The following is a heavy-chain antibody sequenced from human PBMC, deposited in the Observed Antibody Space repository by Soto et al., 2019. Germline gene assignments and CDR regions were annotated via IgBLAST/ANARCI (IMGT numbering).Heavy chain of an antibody. D-gene: IGHD3-16*01. CDR2: IIPILGIA. CDR3: ARRHGGADAFDI. J-gene: IGHJ3*02. V-gene: IGHV1-69*02. Sequence: SVKVSCKASGGTFSSYTISWVRQASGQGLEWMGRIIPILGIANYAQKFQGRVTITADKSTSTAYMELSSLRSEDTAVYYCARRHGGADAFDIWGQGTMVTVSS. CDR1: GGTFSSYT.